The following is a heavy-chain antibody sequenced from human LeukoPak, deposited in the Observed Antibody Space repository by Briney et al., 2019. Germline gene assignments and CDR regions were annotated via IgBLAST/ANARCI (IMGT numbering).Heavy chain of an antibody. J-gene: IGHJ1*01. CDR1: GFTFSSYG. CDR3: AKGRESVGYCSSTSCPGFQH. Sequence: GGSLRLSCAASGFTFSSYGMHWVRQAPGKGLEWVAFIRYDGSNEYYADSVKGRFTISRDNSKNTLYLQMNSLRAEDTAVYYCAKGRESVGYCSSTSCPGFQHWGQGTLVTVSS. V-gene: IGHV3-30*02. D-gene: IGHD2-2*01. CDR2: IRYDGSNE.